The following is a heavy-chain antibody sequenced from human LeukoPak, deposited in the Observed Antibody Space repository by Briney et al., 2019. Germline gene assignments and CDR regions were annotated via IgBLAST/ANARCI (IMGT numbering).Heavy chain of an antibody. CDR3: AKWGTVTTPFFDY. J-gene: IGHJ4*02. V-gene: IGHV3-23*01. D-gene: IGHD4-11*01. Sequence: GGSLRLSCAASGFTLSSYAMSWVRQAPGKGLEWVSAISGSGGSTYYADPVKGRFTISRDNSKNTLYLQMNSLRAEDTAVYYCAKWGTVTTPFFDYWGQGTLVTVSS. CDR2: ISGSGGST. CDR1: GFTLSSYA.